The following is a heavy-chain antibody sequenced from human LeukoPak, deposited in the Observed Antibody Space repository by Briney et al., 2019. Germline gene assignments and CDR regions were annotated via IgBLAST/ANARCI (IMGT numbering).Heavy chain of an antibody. CDR2: INADGSRT. Sequence: GGSLRFSCVASGFTLDAYAMHWVRQVRGKGLEWVSLINADGSRTYYADSVKGRFTISRDNYKNSLYLQMTSLRPEDSALYYCATWAFYHDLDVWGRGTTVTVSS. D-gene: IGHD3-3*01. J-gene: IGHJ6*02. CDR1: GFTLDAYA. V-gene: IGHV3-43*02. CDR3: ATWAFYHDLDV.